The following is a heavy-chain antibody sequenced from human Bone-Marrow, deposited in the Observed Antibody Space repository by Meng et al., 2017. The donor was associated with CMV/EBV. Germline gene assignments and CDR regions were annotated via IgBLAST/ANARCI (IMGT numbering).Heavy chain of an antibody. V-gene: IGHV3-23*01. CDR1: GFTFSNYA. Sequence: GGSLRLSCAASGFTFSNYAMSWVRQVPGKGLEWVSVISGSGGSTYYADSVKGRFTISRDNSKNTLYLQMNSLRVEDTAVYYCARGLAAGGSGIYDYWGQGTLVTVSS. CDR3: ARGLAAGGSGIYDY. CDR2: ISGSGGST. J-gene: IGHJ4*02. D-gene: IGHD6-13*01.